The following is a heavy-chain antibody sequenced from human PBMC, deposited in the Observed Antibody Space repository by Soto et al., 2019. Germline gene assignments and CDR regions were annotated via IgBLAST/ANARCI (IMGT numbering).Heavy chain of an antibody. D-gene: IGHD2-15*01. CDR1: GFTFSSYG. J-gene: IGHJ6*02. CDR2: IWYDGSNK. Sequence: GGSLRLSCAASGFTFSSYGMHWVRQAPGKGLEWVAVIWYDGSNKYYADSVKGRFTISRDNSKNTLYLQMNSLRAEDTAVYYCARAIVCGGSCYSNYYYYYGMDVWGQGTTVTVSS. CDR3: ARAIVCGGSCYSNYYYYYGMDV. V-gene: IGHV3-33*01.